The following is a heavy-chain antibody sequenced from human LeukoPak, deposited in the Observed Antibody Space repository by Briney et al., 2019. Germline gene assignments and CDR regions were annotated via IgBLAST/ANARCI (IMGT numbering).Heavy chain of an antibody. CDR3: AKVPLLWFGELTYYFDS. J-gene: IGHJ4*02. V-gene: IGHV3-23*01. CDR1: GFTFSSYA. CDR2: ISGSGGST. D-gene: IGHD3-10*01. Sequence: GGSLRLSCAASGFTFSSYAMSWVRQAPGKGLEWVSAISGSGGSTYYADSVKGRFTISRDNSKNTLYLQMNSLRAEDTAVYYCAKVPLLWFGELTYYFDSWGQGTLVTVSS.